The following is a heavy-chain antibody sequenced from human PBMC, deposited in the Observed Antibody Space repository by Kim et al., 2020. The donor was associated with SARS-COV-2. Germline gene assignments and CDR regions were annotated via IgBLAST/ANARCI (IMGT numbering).Heavy chain of an antibody. CDR1: GFTFSQAW. V-gene: IGHV3-15*01. CDR3: ITDQMNSFDY. Sequence: GGSLRLSCAVSGFTFSQAWMSWVRQAPGKGLEWVGRILSNTDGGTTEYAAPVKGRFSISRDDSKNTLYLQMNSLKTEDAAIYYCITDQMNSFDYLGQGTL. D-gene: IGHD1-7*01. J-gene: IGHJ4*02. CDR2: ILSNTDGGTT.